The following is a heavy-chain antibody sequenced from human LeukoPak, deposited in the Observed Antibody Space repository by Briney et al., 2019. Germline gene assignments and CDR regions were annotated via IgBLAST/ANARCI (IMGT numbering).Heavy chain of an antibody. CDR1: GFSISSGYH. Sequence: KSSETLSLTCGVSGFSISSGYHWGWIRQPPGKGLEWIGSIYHTGSTYYNPSLKSRVTISVDTSKNQFSLRLSSVTAADTAVYYCARYSSSWYTLGFWGQGTLVTASS. V-gene: IGHV4-38-2*01. CDR2: IYHTGST. CDR3: ARYSSSWYTLGF. D-gene: IGHD6-13*01. J-gene: IGHJ4*02.